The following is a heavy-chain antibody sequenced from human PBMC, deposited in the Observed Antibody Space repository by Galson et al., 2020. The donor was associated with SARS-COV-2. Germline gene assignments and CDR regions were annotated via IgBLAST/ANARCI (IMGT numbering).Heavy chain of an antibody. V-gene: IGHV3-30-3*01. CDR3: ARDLAAAVVYPFYYFDY. D-gene: IGHD2-8*02. CDR2: ISYDGSNK. J-gene: IGHJ4*02. Sequence: GESLKISCAASGFTFSSYAMHWVRQAPGKGLEWVAVISYDGSNKYYADSVKGRFTISRDNSKNTLYLQMNSLRAEDTAVYYCARDLAAAVVYPFYYFDYWGQGTLVTVSS. CDR1: GFTFSSYA.